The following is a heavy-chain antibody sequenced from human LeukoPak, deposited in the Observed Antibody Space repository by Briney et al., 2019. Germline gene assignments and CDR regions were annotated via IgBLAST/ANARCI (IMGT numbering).Heavy chain of an antibody. CDR2: IYPGDSDT. CDR3: ARRYCSSTSCYAFDI. D-gene: IGHD2-2*01. J-gene: IGHJ3*02. CDR1: GYSFTSYW. Sequence: GESLKISCKGSGYSFTSYWIGWVRQMPGKGLEWMGIIYPGDSDTGYSPSFQGQVTISADKSISTAYLQWSSLKASDTAMYYCARRYCSSTSCYAFDIWGQGTMVTASS. V-gene: IGHV5-51*01.